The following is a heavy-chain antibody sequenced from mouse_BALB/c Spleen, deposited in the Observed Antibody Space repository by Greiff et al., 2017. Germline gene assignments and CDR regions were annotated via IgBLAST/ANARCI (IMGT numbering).Heavy chain of an antibody. CDR2: IYPGDGDT. J-gene: IGHJ3*01. CDR3: ARGGYDSWFAY. Sequence: VKLQQSGAELARPGASVKLSCKATGYTFTSYWMQWVKQRPGQGLEWIGAIYPGDGDTRYTQKFKGKATLTADKSSSTAYMQLSSLASEVSAVDCCARGGYDSWFAYWGQGTLVTVSA. D-gene: IGHD2-4*01. V-gene: IGHV1-87*01. CDR1: GYTFTSYW.